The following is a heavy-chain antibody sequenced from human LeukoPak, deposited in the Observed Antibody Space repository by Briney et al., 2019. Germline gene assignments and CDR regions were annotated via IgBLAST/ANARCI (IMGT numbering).Heavy chain of an antibody. CDR1: GGSISSTSYY. V-gene: IGHV4-39*01. CDR2: IYYSGST. CDR3: ARRNYASGSYFDY. Sequence: DPSETLSLTCTVSGGSISSTSYYWGWIRQPPGKGLEWIGSIYYSGSTYYNPSLKSRVTISVDTPKNQFSLKLSSVTAADTAVYYCARRNYASGSYFDYWGQGTLVTVSS. D-gene: IGHD3-10*01. J-gene: IGHJ4*02.